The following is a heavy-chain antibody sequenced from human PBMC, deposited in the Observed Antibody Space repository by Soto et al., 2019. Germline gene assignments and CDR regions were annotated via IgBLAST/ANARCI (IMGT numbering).Heavy chain of an antibody. CDR1: GYTFTSYP. D-gene: IGHD2-15*01. CDR2: INAGNGAT. V-gene: IGHV1-3*01. J-gene: IGHJ5*02. Sequence: ASVKVSCKASGYTFTSYPLNWLRQAPGQRPEWMGWINAGNGATKYSQKFQGRVSITRDTSASTTYMQLSRLRFDDTAVYYCATDRGGYCSGGSCSGAWFDPRGQRNLDIVSS. CDR3: ATDRGGYCSGGSCSGAWFDP.